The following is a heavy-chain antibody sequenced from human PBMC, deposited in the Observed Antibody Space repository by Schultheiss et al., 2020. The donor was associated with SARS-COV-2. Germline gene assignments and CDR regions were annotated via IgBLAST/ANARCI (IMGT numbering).Heavy chain of an antibody. CDR3: ARGTYGDYFQG. J-gene: IGHJ4*02. CDR1: GFTFSSYE. Sequence: GGSLRLSCAASGFTFSSYEMNWVRQAPGKGLEWVSYISSSGSTIYYADSVKGRFTISRDNAKNSLYLQMNSLRAEDTAVYYCARGTYGDYFQGWGQGTLVTVSS. V-gene: IGHV3-48*03. CDR2: ISSSGSTI. D-gene: IGHD4-17*01.